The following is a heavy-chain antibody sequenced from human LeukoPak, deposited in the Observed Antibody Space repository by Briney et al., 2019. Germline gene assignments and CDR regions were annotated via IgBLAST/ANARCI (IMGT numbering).Heavy chain of an antibody. CDR3: ARERVLSTSYYDTSFSLYFDY. Sequence: ASVKVSCKASGYTFTGYYMHWVRQAPGQGLEWMGWINPNSGGTNYAQKFQGRVTVTRDTSISTAYMELSRLGSDDTAVYYCARERVLSTSYYDTSFSLYFDYWGQGTLVTVSS. D-gene: IGHD3-22*01. CDR1: GYTFTGYY. CDR2: INPNSGGT. J-gene: IGHJ4*02. V-gene: IGHV1-2*02.